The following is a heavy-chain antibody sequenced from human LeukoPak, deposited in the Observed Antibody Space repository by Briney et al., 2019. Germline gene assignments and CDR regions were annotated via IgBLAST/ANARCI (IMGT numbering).Heavy chain of an antibody. J-gene: IGHJ4*02. CDR1: GGSISSYY. V-gene: IGHV4-59*01. CDR2: IYYSGST. Sequence: SETLSLTCTVSGGSISSYYWSWIRQPPGKGLEWIGYIYYSGSTNYNPSLKSRVTISVDTSKNQFSLKLSSVTAADTAVYYCASSSSQGVDYWGQGTLVTVSS. D-gene: IGHD6-6*01. CDR3: ASSSSQGVDY.